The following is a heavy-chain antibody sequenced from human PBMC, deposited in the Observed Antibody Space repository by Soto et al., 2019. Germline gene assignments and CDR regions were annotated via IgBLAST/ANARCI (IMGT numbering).Heavy chain of an antibody. CDR1: GYTLTELS. D-gene: IGHD3-3*01. CDR2: FDPEDGET. V-gene: IGHV1-24*01. J-gene: IGHJ5*02. CDR3: ATSITIFGVVTDNWFDP. Sequence: ASVKVSCKVSGYTLTELSMHWVRQAPGKGLEWMGGFDPEDGETIYAQKFQGRVAMTEDTSTDTAYMELSSLRSEDTAVYYCATSITIFGVVTDNWFDPWGQGTLVTVSS.